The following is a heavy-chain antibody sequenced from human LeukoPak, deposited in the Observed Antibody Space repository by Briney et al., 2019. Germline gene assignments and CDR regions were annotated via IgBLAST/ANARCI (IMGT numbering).Heavy chain of an antibody. CDR2: IYHSGST. D-gene: IGHD2-21*01. J-gene: IGHJ4*02. Sequence: SETLSLTCAVSGVSISSSNWWNWVRQPPGKGLEWIGEIYHSGSTNYNPSLKSRVTISVDKSKNQFSLKLSSVTAADTAVYYCARGQFRRVMYYFDYWGQGTLVTVSS. CDR3: ARGQFRRVMYYFDY. CDR1: GVSISSSNW. V-gene: IGHV4-4*02.